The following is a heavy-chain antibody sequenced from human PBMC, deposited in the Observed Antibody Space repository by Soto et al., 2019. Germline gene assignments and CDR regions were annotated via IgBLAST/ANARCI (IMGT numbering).Heavy chain of an antibody. D-gene: IGHD6-19*01. CDR2: ISGSGGST. Sequence: LRLSCSVSGFPFSNYAMSWVRQAPGKGLEWVSTISGSGGSTYYADSVKGRFTISRDNSKNTLYLQMNSLRAEDTAVYYCAKDSSGWYDSFDYWGQGTLVTVSS. V-gene: IGHV3-23*01. J-gene: IGHJ4*02. CDR3: AKDSSGWYDSFDY. CDR1: GFPFSNYA.